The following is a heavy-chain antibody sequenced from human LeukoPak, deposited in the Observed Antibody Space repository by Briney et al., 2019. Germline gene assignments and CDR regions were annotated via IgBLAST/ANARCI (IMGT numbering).Heavy chain of an antibody. V-gene: IGHV1-2*04. J-gene: IGHJ3*02. CDR2: INPNSGGT. CDR3: ARDRKKSSYYDSSGYHESDAFDI. Sequence: GASVKVSCKASGYTFTGYYMHWVRQAPGQGLEWMGWINPNSGGTNYAQKFQGWVTMTRDTSISTAYMELSRLRSDDTAVYYCARDRKKSSYYDSSGYHESDAFDIWGQGTMVTVSS. CDR1: GYTFTGYY. D-gene: IGHD3-22*01.